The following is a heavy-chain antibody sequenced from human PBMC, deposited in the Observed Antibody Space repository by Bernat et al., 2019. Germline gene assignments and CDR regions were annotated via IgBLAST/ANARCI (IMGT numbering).Heavy chain of an antibody. CDR1: GFTFSSYE. CDR3: ARNLAAAGPAGFDY. Sequence: EVQLVESGGGLVQPGGSLRLSCAASGFTFSSYEMNWVRKAPGKGLEWVSYISSSGSTIYYADSVKGRFTISRDNAKNSLYLQMNSLRAEDTAVYYCARNLAAAGPAGFDYWGQGTLVTVSS. V-gene: IGHV3-48*03. D-gene: IGHD6-13*01. J-gene: IGHJ4*02. CDR2: ISSSGSTI.